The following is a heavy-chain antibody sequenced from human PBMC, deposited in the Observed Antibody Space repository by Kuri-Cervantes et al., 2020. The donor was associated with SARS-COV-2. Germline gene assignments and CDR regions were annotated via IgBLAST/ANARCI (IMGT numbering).Heavy chain of an antibody. CDR2: ISYDGSNK. J-gene: IGHJ4*02. D-gene: IGHD3-10*01. V-gene: IGHV3-30*18. Sequence: LSLTCTVSGGSVSSGSYYWSWIRQPPGKGLEWVAVISYDGSNKYYADSVKGRFTISRDNSKNTLYLQMNSLRAEDTAVYYCAKDLRLLWFGELLYWGQGTLVTVSS. CDR3: AKDLRLLWFGELLY. CDR1: GGSVSSGSYY.